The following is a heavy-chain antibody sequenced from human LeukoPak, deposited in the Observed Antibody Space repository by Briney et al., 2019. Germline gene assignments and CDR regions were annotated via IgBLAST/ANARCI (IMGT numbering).Heavy chain of an antibody. Sequence: SETLSLTCTVSGGSISSSSYYWGWIRQPPGKGLEWIVSIYYSGSTYYNPSLKSRVTISVDTSKNQFSLKLSSVTAADTAVYYCARGGLLWFGEYQFDPWGQGPLVTVSS. CDR1: GGSISSSSYY. V-gene: IGHV4-39*07. D-gene: IGHD3-10*01. CDR3: ARGGLLWFGEYQFDP. J-gene: IGHJ5*02. CDR2: IYYSGST.